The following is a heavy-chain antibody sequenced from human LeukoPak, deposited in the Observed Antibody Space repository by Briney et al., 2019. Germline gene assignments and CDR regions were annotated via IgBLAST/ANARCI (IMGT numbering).Heavy chain of an antibody. CDR2: IYYSGST. CDR1: GGSISSGGYY. V-gene: IGHV4-31*03. Sequence: SETLSLTCTVSGGSISSGGYYWSWIRQHPGKGLEWIGYIYYSGSTYYNPSLKSRVTISVDTSKNQFSLKLSSVTAADTAVYYCARGRNTVAGTYYFDYWGQGTLVTVSS. D-gene: IGHD6-19*01. J-gene: IGHJ4*02. CDR3: ARGRNTVAGTYYFDY.